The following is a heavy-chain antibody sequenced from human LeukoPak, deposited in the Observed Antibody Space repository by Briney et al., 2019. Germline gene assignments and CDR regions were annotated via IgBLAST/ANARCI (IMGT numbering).Heavy chain of an antibody. CDR3: ARGMSSVAAVGL. V-gene: IGHV4-38-2*01. Sequence: SETLSLTCAVSGFSINTAHYWGWVRQPPGEGLEWIGSISHSGSAYYNPSLKSRVTISLDASKNHFSLKVTSVTAADTAVYYCARGMSSVAAVGLWGRGTLVTVSS. CDR1: GFSINTAHY. J-gene: IGHJ1*01. D-gene: IGHD6-13*01. CDR2: ISHSGSA.